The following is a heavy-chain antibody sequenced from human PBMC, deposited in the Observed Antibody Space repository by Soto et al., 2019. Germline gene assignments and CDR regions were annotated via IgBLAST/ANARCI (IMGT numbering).Heavy chain of an antibody. J-gene: IGHJ3*02. CDR2: IKQDGSEK. V-gene: IGHV3-7*01. CDR1: GFTFSSYW. D-gene: IGHD4-17*01. CDR3: ARGRLDYGDYVGAFDI. Sequence: GGSLRLSCAASGFTFSSYWMSWARQAPGKGLEWVANIKQDGSEKYYVDSVKGRFTISRDNAKNSLYLQMNSLRAEDTAVYYCARGRLDYGDYVGAFDIWGQGTMVTVSS.